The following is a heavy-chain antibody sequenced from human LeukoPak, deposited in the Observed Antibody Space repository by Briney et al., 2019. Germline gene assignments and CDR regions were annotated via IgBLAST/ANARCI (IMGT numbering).Heavy chain of an antibody. D-gene: IGHD3-22*01. Sequence: TSVKVSCKASGGTFSSYAISWVRQAPGQGLEWMGGIIPIFGTANYAQKFQGRFTITTDESKSTAYMELNSLRSEDTAVYYCAREDSYYYDSSGYKRSFDIWGQGTMVTVSS. CDR1: GGTFSSYA. V-gene: IGHV1-69*05. CDR2: IIPIFGTA. J-gene: IGHJ3*02. CDR3: AREDSYYYDSSGYKRSFDI.